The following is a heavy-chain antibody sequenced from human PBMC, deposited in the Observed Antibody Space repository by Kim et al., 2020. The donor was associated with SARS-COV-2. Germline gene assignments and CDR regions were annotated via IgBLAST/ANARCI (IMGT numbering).Heavy chain of an antibody. V-gene: IGHV1-3*01. J-gene: IGHJ5*02. Sequence: ASVKVSCKASGYTFTSYAMHWVRQAPGQRLEWMGWINAGNGNTKYSQKFQGRVTITRDTSASTAYMELSSLRSEDTAVYYCARGHDSSGYFNRNWFDPWGQGTLVTVSS. CDR1: GYTFTSYA. CDR3: ARGHDSSGYFNRNWFDP. D-gene: IGHD3-22*01. CDR2: INAGNGNT.